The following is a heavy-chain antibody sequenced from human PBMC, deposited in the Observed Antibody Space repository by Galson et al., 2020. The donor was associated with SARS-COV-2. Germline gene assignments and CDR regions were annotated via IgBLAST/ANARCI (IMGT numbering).Heavy chain of an antibody. J-gene: IGHJ4*02. CDR2: ITHSGGT. Sequence: SQASETLSLTCAVHGGSFSAYYWTWLRQPPGKGLEWIGEITHSGGTNYSPSLKSRLTISVDRSNNHFSLRLTSVTAADTAVYYCARGSPVTYASGWYSNYWGPGTLVTVSS. CDR1: GGSFSAYY. V-gene: IGHV4-34*01. CDR3: ARGSPVTYASGWYSNY. D-gene: IGHD6-19*01.